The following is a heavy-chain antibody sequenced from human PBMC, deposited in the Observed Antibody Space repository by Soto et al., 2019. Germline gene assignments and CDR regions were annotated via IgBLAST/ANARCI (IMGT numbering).Heavy chain of an antibody. D-gene: IGHD6-19*01. CDR3: ARPIAVAGGSLYYYGMDV. CDR2: ISGGGVST. J-gene: IGHJ6*02. CDR1: GFTFGSPA. Sequence: PGGSLRLSCAASGFTFGSPAMNWVRQAPGKGLEWVSGISGGGVSTYYADSVKGRFTISRDNSKNTLYLQMSSLRAVATAEYCCARPIAVAGGSLYYYGMDVWGQGTTVTVSS. V-gene: IGHV3-23*01.